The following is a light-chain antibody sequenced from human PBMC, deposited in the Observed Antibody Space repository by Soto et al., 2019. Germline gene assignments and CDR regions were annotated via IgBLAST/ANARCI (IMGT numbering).Light chain of an antibody. V-gene: IGKV4-1*01. J-gene: IGKJ3*01. Sequence: DIVMTQFPDSLAVSLGERATINCKSSPSVFDSSNNKNYISWYQQKPGQPPNLLISWSSARASGVPDRFNGGGSGTDFTLTINGLQAEDVAIYYCQQDFSVPFTFGPGTKV. CDR1: PSVFDSSNNKNY. CDR3: QQDFSVPFT. CDR2: WSS.